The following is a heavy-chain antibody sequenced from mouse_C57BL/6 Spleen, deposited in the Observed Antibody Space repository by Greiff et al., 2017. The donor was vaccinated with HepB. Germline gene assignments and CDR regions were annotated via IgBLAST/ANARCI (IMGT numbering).Heavy chain of an antibody. Sequence: EVHLVESGPGLVKPSPSLSLTCSVTGYSITSGYYWNWIRQFPGNKLEWMGYISYDGSNNYNPSLKNRITITRDTSKNQFFLKLNSVTTEDTATYYCARGYYNFDYWGKGTTLTVAS. V-gene: IGHV3-6*01. CDR2: ISYDGSN. CDR3: ARGYYNFDY. J-gene: IGHJ2*01. D-gene: IGHD1-1*01. CDR1: GYSITSGYY.